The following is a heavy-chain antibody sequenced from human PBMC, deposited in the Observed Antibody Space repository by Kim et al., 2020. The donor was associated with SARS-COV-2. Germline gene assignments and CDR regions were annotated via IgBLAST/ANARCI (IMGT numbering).Heavy chain of an antibody. Sequence: YYNPALQSRVTISVDTSKNQFSLSLRSVTATDTAVYYCARRGGIVNNYNYWGQGTLVTVSS. V-gene: IGHV4-39*01. CDR3: ARRGGIVNNYNY. D-gene: IGHD1-1*01. J-gene: IGHJ4*02.